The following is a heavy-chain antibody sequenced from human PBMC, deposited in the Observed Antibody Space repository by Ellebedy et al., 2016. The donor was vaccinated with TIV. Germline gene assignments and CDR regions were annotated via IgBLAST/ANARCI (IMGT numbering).Heavy chain of an antibody. CDR2: IYGAGNT. D-gene: IGHD1-26*01. CDR1: GFSISSNY. CDR3: ARVDLGLAFHY. Sequence: GGSLRLSCVVSGFSISSNYMSWVRQAPGKGLEWVSIIYGAGNTYYGDSAKGRFTISRDTSKNTLYLQLNSLRGEDTAVYYCARVDLGLAFHYWGRGALVTVSS. J-gene: IGHJ4*02. V-gene: IGHV3-53*01.